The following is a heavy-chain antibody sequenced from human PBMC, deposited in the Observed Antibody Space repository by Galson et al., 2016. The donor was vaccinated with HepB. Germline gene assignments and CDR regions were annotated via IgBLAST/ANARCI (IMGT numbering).Heavy chain of an antibody. CDR2: IKARIDGGTV. Sequence: SLRLSCAASGFAFTNAWMSWVRQKPGNRPEWVGRIKARIDGGTVGYAAPVKGRFTISRDDSKNFLYLEMNSLQTEDTAMYYCTTNWGPPLGYWGPGTLVTVSS. CDR3: TTNWGPPLGY. J-gene: IGHJ4*02. V-gene: IGHV3-15*01. D-gene: IGHD7-27*01. CDR1: GFAFTNAW.